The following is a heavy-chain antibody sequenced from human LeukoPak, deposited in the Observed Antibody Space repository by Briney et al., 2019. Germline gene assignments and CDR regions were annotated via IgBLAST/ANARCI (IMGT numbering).Heavy chain of an antibody. J-gene: IGHJ4*02. V-gene: IGHV3-30-3*01. D-gene: IGHD3-22*01. CDR1: GFTFSSYA. CDR3: AGGGDSGGYYYPMFDY. Sequence: GRSLRLSCAASGFTFSSYAMHWVRQAPGKGLEWVAVISYDGSNKYYADSVKGRFTISRDNSKNTLYLQMNSLRAEDTAVYYCAGGGDSGGYYYPMFDYWGQGTLVTVSS. CDR2: ISYDGSNK.